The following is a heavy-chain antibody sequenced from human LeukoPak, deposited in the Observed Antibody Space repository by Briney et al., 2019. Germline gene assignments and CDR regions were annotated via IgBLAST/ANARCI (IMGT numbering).Heavy chain of an antibody. D-gene: IGHD6-13*01. CDR2: IYTSGST. J-gene: IGHJ5*02. V-gene: IGHV4-61*02. CDR3: ARGVAAAGTIWFDR. CDR1: GGSISSGSYY. Sequence: PSETPSLTCTVSGGSISSGSYYWSWIRQPAGKGLEWIGRIYTSGSTHYNPSPTTRVPISVDTSKKQFSLKLSSVAAADTAVYYCARGVAAAGTIWFDRWGQGTLVTVSS.